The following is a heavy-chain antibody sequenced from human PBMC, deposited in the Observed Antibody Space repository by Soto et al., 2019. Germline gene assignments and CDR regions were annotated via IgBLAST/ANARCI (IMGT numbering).Heavy chain of an antibody. Sequence: VQLQQWGAGLLKPSETLSLTCAVYGGSFSGYYWSWIRQPPGKGLEWIGEINHSGSTNYNPSLKRRVTISVDTSKNQFSLKLSSVTAADTAVYYCARVGITDDYGDPEERHDAFDIWGQGTMVTVSS. V-gene: IGHV4-34*01. CDR1: GGSFSGYY. D-gene: IGHD4-17*01. CDR3: ARVGITDDYGDPEERHDAFDI. CDR2: INHSGST. J-gene: IGHJ3*02.